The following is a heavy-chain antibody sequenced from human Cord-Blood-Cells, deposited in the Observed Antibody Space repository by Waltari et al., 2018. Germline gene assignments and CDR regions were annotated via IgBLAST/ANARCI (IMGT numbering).Heavy chain of an antibody. CDR3: ARVPYCSSTSCYYFDY. D-gene: IGHD2-2*01. Sequence: SCKASGGTFSSYAISWVRQAPGQGLEWMGGIIPIFGTANYAQKFQGRVTITADESTSTAYMELSSLRSEDTAVYYCARVPYCSSTSCYYFDYWGQGTLVTVSS. CDR1: GGTFSSYA. J-gene: IGHJ4*02. CDR2: IIPIFGTA. V-gene: IGHV1-69*01.